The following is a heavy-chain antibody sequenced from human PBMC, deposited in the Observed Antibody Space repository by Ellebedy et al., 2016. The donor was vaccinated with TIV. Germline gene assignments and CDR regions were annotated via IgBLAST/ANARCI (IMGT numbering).Heavy chain of an antibody. CDR3: ARDMWEYQLLFTQ. CDR1: GFTFSSYS. D-gene: IGHD2-2*01. J-gene: IGHJ4*02. Sequence: PGGSLRLSCAASGFTFSSYSMNWVRQAPGKGLEWVSSISSSSSYIYYADSVKGRFTISRNNAKNSLYLQMNSLRAEDTAVYYCARDMWEYQLLFTQWGQGTLVTVSS. CDR2: ISSSSSYI. V-gene: IGHV3-21*01.